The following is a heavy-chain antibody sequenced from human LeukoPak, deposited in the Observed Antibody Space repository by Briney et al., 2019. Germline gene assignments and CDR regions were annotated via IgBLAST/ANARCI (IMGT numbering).Heavy chain of an antibody. CDR1: GFTFDDYG. CDR3: TTAITIFGVDEGDWFDP. CDR2: IKSRTDGGTT. D-gene: IGHD3-3*01. J-gene: IGHJ5*02. Sequence: GGSLRLSCAASGFTFDDYGMSWVRQAPGKGLEWVGRIKSRTDGGTTDYAAPVKGRFTISRDDSKNTLYLQMNSLKTEDTAVYYCTTAITIFGVDEGDWFDPWGQGTLVTVSS. V-gene: IGHV3-15*01.